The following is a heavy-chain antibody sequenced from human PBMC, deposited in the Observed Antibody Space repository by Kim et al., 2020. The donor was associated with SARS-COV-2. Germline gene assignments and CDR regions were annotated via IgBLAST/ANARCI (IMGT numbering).Heavy chain of an antibody. V-gene: IGHV1-18*01. J-gene: IGHJ3*01. CDR3: ARPLRTARGAFDV. Sequence: APELQGRVTMTTDTSTRTAYMGLGSLGSDDTAVYYCARPLRTARGAFDVWGQGTMVTVSS. D-gene: IGHD1-1*01.